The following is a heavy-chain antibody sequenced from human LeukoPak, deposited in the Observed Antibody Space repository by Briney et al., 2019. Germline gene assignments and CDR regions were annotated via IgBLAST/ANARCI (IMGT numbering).Heavy chain of an antibody. CDR3: ARGPGMATRNFDY. D-gene: IGHD5-24*01. Sequence: SETLSLTCAVYGGSFSGYYWSWIRQPPGKGLEWIGEINHSGSTNYNPALKSRVTISVDTSKNQFSLKLSSVTAADTAVYYCARGPGMATRNFDYWGQGTLVTVSS. CDR1: GGSFSGYY. J-gene: IGHJ4*02. V-gene: IGHV4-34*01. CDR2: INHSGST.